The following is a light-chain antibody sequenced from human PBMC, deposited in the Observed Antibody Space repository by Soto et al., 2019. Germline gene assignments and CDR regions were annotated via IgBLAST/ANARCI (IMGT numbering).Light chain of an antibody. Sequence: QSALTQPASVSGSPGQSITISCTGTSSDVGFYDYVYWYQQHPGTAPKLIINDVSDRPSGVSDRFSGSKSGNTASLTVSGLQAEDEADYYCSSYTSSGTRVFGGGTKVTVL. J-gene: IGLJ2*01. CDR1: SSDVGFYDY. V-gene: IGLV2-14*01. CDR3: SSYTSSGTRV. CDR2: DVS.